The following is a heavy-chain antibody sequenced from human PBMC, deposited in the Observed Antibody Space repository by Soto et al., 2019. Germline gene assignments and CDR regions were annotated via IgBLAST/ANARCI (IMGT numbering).Heavy chain of an antibody. CDR2: IYNDGTYS. CDR3: TRGPRPISTGTGAY. J-gene: IGHJ4*02. Sequence: PGGSLRLSCAASGFIFKMYWMHWVRQGPGKGLVWISRIYNDGTYSDYADSVRGRFTVSRDNVNDTLYLQMNNLRAEDSGLYYCTRGPRPISTGTGAYWGQGTQVTVSS. CDR1: GFIFKMYW. V-gene: IGHV3-74*01. D-gene: IGHD3-10*01.